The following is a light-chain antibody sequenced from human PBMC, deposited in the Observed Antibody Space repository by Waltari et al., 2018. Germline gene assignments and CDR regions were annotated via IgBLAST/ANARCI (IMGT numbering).Light chain of an antibody. CDR3: QQNDGIPFT. J-gene: IGKJ2*01. CDR1: QSVSRS. V-gene: IGKV1-39*01. CDR2: KTS. Sequence: DIKMTQSPSSLSASVGDTVTITCRASQSVSRSLNWYQQRPGVAPKPLIYKTSNLQGGVPSRFSGSGSGTAFTLSIDSLQPEDFATYYCQQNDGIPFTFGQGTNLEVK.